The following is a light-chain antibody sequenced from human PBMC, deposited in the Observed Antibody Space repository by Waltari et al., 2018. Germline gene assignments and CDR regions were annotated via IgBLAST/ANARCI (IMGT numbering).Light chain of an antibody. V-gene: IGKV1-9*01. CDR2: AAS. J-gene: IGKJ4*01. CDR1: QGISSY. CDR3: QELNTYPQSLT. Sequence: DIQLTPSPSFLSASIGDRVTITCRASQGISSYLAWYQQKPGKAPKPMIYAASTLQSGVPSRFSGSGAGTEFTLTISSLQPEDYATYYCQELNTYPQSLTFGGGTKVEI.